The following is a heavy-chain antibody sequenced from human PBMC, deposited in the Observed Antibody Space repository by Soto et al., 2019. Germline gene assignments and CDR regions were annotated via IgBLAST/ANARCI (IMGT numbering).Heavy chain of an antibody. CDR3: ARDGRFCSGDSCYLNFDH. Sequence: ASVKVSCKTAGYTFTSYGVSWVRQAPGQGLEWMGWISGYNGNTKYAQKLQGRVIMTTDTSTSTAYMELRSLRPDDTAVYYCARDGRFCSGDSCYLNFDHWGQGTLVTVSS. CDR1: GYTFTSYG. CDR2: ISGYNGNT. V-gene: IGHV1-18*01. J-gene: IGHJ4*02. D-gene: IGHD2-15*01.